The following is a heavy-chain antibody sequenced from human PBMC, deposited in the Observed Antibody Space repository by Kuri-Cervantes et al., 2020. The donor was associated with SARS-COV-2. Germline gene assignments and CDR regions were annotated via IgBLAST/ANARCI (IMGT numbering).Heavy chain of an antibody. D-gene: IGHD2-15*01. V-gene: IGHV4-38-2*01. Sequence: SETLSLTCAVSDYSISSGFYWGWLRQPPGKGLEWIGTIYHSGSTYYNPSLKSRVTISVDTSKNQFSLKLSSVTAADTAVYYCASEGYCSGGSCYSLDVWGQGTLVTVSS. CDR1: DYSISSGFY. J-gene: IGHJ4*02. CDR2: IYHSGST. CDR3: ASEGYCSGGSCYSLDV.